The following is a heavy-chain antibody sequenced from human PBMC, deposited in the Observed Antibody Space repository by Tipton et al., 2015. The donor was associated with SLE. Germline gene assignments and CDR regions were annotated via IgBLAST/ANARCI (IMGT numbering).Heavy chain of an antibody. V-gene: IGHV4-59*01. CDR2: IYYSGSYYSGST. CDR3: ARGGYDILTGSKRFDP. J-gene: IGHJ5*02. Sequence: TLSLTCTVSGGSISGYYWTWIRQPPGKGLEWIGHIYYSGSYYSGSTNYNPSLKSRVTISEDTSKDQFSLKLTSVTAADTAVYYCARGGYDILTGSKRFDPWGQGILVTVSS. D-gene: IGHD3-9*01. CDR1: GGSISGYY.